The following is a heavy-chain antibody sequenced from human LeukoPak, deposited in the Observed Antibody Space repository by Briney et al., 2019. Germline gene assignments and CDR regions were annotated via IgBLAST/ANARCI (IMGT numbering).Heavy chain of an antibody. CDR1: GFTSSSYG. Sequence: PGGSLRLSCAASGFTSSSYGMHSVRQAPGKGLEWVAVISYDGSNKYYADSVKGQFTISRDNSKNTLYLQMNSLRAEDTAVYYCAKDWYGSGSYDYWGQGTLVTVSS. CDR2: ISYDGSNK. CDR3: AKDWYGSGSYDY. J-gene: IGHJ4*02. D-gene: IGHD3-10*01. V-gene: IGHV3-30*18.